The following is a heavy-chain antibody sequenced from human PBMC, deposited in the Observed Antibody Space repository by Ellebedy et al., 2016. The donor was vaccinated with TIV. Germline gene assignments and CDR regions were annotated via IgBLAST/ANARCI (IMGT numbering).Heavy chain of an antibody. CDR3: ARDLVTYGQKWFDP. Sequence: MPSETLSLTCTVPDGSISNYYWSWIRQPPGKGLEWIGHAFYTGYINYNPSLKSRLSMSVDTSKNQLSLRLTAVTAADSAVYYCARDLVTYGQKWFDPWGQGILVTVAS. CDR1: DGSISNYY. J-gene: IGHJ5*02. CDR2: AFYTGYI. V-gene: IGHV4-59*01. D-gene: IGHD2-21*02.